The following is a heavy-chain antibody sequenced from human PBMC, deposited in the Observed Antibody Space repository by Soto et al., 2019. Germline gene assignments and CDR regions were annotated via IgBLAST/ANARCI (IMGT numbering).Heavy chain of an antibody. CDR3: AKSKLRYCTNGVCRGFDY. V-gene: IGHV3-23*01. D-gene: IGHD2-8*01. CDR2: ISGSGGST. Sequence: GGSLRLSCAASGFTFSSYAMSWVRQAPGKGLEWVSAISGSGGSTYYADSVKGRFTISRDNSKNTLYLQMNSLRAEDTAVYYCAKSKLRYCTNGVCRGFDYWGQGTLVTVSS. CDR1: GFTFSSYA. J-gene: IGHJ4*02.